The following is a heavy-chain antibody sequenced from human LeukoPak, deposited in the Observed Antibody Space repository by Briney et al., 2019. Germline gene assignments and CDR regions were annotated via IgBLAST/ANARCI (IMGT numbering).Heavy chain of an antibody. V-gene: IGHV3-21*01. D-gene: IGHD3-22*01. CDR2: ISSSSSYI. CDR3: ASKGSSGPLDY. J-gene: IGHJ4*02. CDR1: GFIFSNYW. Sequence: PGGSLRLSCAGSGFIFSNYWMHWVRQAPGKGLEWVSSISSSSSYIYYADSVKGRFTISRDNAKNSLYLQMNSLRAEDTAVYYCASKGSSGPLDYWGQGTLVTVSS.